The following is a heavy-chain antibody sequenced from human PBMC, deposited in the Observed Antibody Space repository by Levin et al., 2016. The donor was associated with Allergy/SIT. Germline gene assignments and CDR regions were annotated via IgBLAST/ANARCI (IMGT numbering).Heavy chain of an antibody. Sequence: SETLSLTCTVSGGSISSSSYYWGWIRQPPGKGLEWIGSIYYSGSTYYNPSLKSRVTISVDTSKNQFSLKLSSVTAADTAVYYCATFLLEWLLSAGYWGQGTLVTVSS. CDR2: IYYSGST. D-gene: IGHD3-3*01. J-gene: IGHJ4*02. CDR3: ATFLLEWLLSAGY. CDR1: GGSISSSSYY. V-gene: IGHV4-39*01.